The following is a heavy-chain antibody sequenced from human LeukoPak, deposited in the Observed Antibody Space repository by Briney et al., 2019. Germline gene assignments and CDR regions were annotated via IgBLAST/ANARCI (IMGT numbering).Heavy chain of an antibody. CDR1: GDSISSYY. CDR2: IFHSGNT. D-gene: IGHD1-26*01. V-gene: IGHV4-59*08. CDR3: ARQPYTIGAYYFDY. Sequence: PPETLSLTCIVSGDSISSYYWSWIRQPPGKGLEWIGYIFHSGNTNYNPSLKSRVTMSIDTPKNQFSLRLSSVTAADTAVYYCARQPYTIGAYYFDYWGPGTLVSVSS. J-gene: IGHJ4*02.